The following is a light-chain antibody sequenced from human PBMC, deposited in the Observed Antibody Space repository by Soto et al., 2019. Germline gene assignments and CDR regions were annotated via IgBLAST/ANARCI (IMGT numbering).Light chain of an antibody. CDR1: QSISSSY. J-gene: IGKJ1*01. CDR3: QQYGSSPRT. V-gene: IGKV3-20*01. CDR2: GAS. Sequence: EIVLTQSPGTLSLSPGERATLSCRASQSISSSYLAWYQQKPGQAPRLLIYGASSRATGIPDRSSGSGSGTDFTLTISRLAPEDFAVYYCQQYGSSPRTFRQGTKVDIX.